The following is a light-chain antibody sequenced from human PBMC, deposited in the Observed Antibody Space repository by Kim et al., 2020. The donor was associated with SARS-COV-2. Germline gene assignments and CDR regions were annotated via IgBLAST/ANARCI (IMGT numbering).Light chain of an antibody. CDR3: ATWDDSLNGPV. J-gene: IGLJ2*01. V-gene: IGLV1-44*01. Sequence: GQSFTISCSGSRSNIESNAVNWYQQLPGTAPTLLFSGNNQRPSGIPDRFSGSKSGTSASLAISGLQSEDEADYYCATWDDSLNGPVFGGGTKLTVL. CDR2: GNN. CDR1: RSNIESNA.